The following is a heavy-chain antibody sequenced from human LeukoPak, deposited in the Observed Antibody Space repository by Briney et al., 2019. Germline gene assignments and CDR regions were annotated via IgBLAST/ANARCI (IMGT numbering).Heavy chain of an antibody. CDR3: AREGTSMVRGGSGFDY. Sequence: TLSLTCTVSGGSISSGGYYWSWIRQHPGKGLEWIGYIYYSGSTYYNPSLKSRVTISVDTSKNQFSLKLSSVTAADTAVYYCAREGTSMVRGGSGFDYWGQGTLVTVSS. CDR2: IYYSGST. V-gene: IGHV4-31*03. CDR1: GGSISSGGYY. D-gene: IGHD3-10*01. J-gene: IGHJ4*02.